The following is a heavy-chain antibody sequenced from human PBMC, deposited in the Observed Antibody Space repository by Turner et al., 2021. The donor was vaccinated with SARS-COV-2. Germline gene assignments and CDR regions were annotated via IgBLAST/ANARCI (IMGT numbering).Heavy chain of an antibody. J-gene: IGHJ4*02. CDR2: VVPIFGKS. D-gene: IGHD2-21*02. Sequence: QVHLVQSRAEVRTPGSAVKVSGKVSGDKFSTNGISWVRQAPGKGLEWMGGVVPIFGKSNYAQKFQGRVTITADELTTTAYIELSRLTSEDTAVYVCAREGYSGHCDHWGQGTLVTVSS. CDR3: AREGYSGHCDH. V-gene: IGHV1-69*01. CDR1: GDKFSTNG.